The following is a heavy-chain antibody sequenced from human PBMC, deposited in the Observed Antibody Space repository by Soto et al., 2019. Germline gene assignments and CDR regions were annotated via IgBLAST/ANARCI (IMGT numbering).Heavy chain of an antibody. J-gene: IGHJ6*02. D-gene: IGHD3-10*01. Sequence: SVKVSCKASGCTFDKFIMNWVRQTPGRVLEWMGGIVPILGTPTYAEKFKGRVRISATGSATTTYMEVTSLRSEDTAIYYCARNGTYGSSRSHYSGMDVWGQGTTVTVSS. CDR2: IVPILGTP. CDR3: ARNGTYGSSRSHYSGMDV. V-gene: IGHV1-69*13. CDR1: GCTFDKFI.